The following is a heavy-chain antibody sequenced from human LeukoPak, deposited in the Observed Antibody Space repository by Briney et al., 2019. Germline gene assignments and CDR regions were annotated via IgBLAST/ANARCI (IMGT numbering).Heavy chain of an antibody. D-gene: IGHD3-3*01. CDR1: GGSISSSN. CDR3: AKGYRFLEWLQDY. Sequence: HSSETLSLTCAVSGGSISSSNWWSWVRQPPGKGLEWVSAISGSGGSTYYADSVKGRFTISRDNSKNTLYLQMNSLRAEDTAVYYCAKGYRFLEWLQDYWGQGTLVTVSS. V-gene: IGHV3-23*01. J-gene: IGHJ4*02. CDR2: ISGSGGST.